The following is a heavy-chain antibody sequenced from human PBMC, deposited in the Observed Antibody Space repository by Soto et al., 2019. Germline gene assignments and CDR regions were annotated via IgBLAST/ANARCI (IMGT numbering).Heavy chain of an antibody. D-gene: IGHD6-13*01. V-gene: IGHV3-23*01. CDR3: ASGDYSSSWAYFDY. Sequence: EVQLLESGGGLVQPGGSLRLSCAASGFTFSSYAMSWVRQAPGKGREWVSAISGSGGSTYYADSVKGRFTISRDNSKNTLYLQMNSLRAEDTAVYYCASGDYSSSWAYFDYWGQGTLVTVSS. J-gene: IGHJ4*02. CDR2: ISGSGGST. CDR1: GFTFSSYA.